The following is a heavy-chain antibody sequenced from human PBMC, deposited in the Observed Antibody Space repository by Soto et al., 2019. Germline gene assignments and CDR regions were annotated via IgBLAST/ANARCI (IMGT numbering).Heavy chain of an antibody. CDR1: GFTFSSYS. CDR2: ICYDGSNK. V-gene: IGHV3-33*08. J-gene: IGHJ6*03. Sequence: PGGSLRLSCAASGFTFSSYSMNWVRQAPGKGLEWVAVICYDGSNKYYADSVKGRFTISRDNSKNTLYLQMNSLRAEDTAVYYCARRYSGYGIGAYYYYMDVWGKGTTVTVSS. D-gene: IGHD5-12*01. CDR3: ARRYSGYGIGAYYYYMDV.